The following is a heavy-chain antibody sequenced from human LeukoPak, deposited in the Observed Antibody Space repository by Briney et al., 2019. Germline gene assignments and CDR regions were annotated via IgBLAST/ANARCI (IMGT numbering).Heavy chain of an antibody. D-gene: IGHD3-3*01. J-gene: IGHJ6*03. Sequence: SETLSLTCTVSGGSISSSSYYWGWIRQPAGKGLEWIGRIYTSGSTNYNPSLKSRVTMSVDTSKNQFSLKLSSVTAADTAVYYCARVFGVGGGYYYYYYMDVWGKGTTVTVSS. CDR3: ARVFGVGGGYYYYYYMDV. V-gene: IGHV4-61*02. CDR1: GGSISSSSYY. CDR2: IYTSGST.